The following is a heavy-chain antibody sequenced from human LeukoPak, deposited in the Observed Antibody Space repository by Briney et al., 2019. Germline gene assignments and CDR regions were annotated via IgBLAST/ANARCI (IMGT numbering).Heavy chain of an antibody. CDR2: IKEDGSET. Sequence: PGGSLRLSCAAAGFTLGSYWMTWVRQAPRKGLEWAAAIKEDGSETYYVDSVKGRFTISRDNAKNSLYLQMSSLRAEDTAVYYCARTTYGDYWGQGTLVTVSS. J-gene: IGHJ4*02. D-gene: IGHD1-1*01. CDR3: ARTTYGDY. V-gene: IGHV3-7*02. CDR1: GFTLGSYW.